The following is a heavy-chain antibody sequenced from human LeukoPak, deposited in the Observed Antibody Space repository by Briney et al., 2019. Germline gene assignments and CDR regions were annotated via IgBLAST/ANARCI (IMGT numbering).Heavy chain of an antibody. D-gene: IGHD5-18*01. CDR2: IYHSGST. Sequence: SETLSLTCTVSGGSISSYYWSWIRQPPGKGLEWIGSIYHSGSTYYNPSLKSRVTISVDTSKNQFSLKLSSVTAADTAVYYCARDHGILSDYWGQGTLVTVSS. CDR1: GGSISSYY. V-gene: IGHV4-38-2*02. CDR3: ARDHGILSDY. J-gene: IGHJ4*02.